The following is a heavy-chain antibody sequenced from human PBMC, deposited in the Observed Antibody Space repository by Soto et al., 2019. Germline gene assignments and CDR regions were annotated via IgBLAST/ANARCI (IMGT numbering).Heavy chain of an antibody. J-gene: IGHJ5*02. V-gene: IGHV4-34*01. CDR3: ARLRKSYGRRWFDP. CDR1: GGSFSGYY. Sequence: SETLSLTCAVYGGSFSGYYWSWIRQPPVKGLEWIGEINHSGSTNYNPSLKSRVTISVDTSKNQFSLKLSSVTAADTAVYYCARLRKSYGRRWFDPWGQGTLVTVSS. CDR2: INHSGST. D-gene: IGHD5-18*01.